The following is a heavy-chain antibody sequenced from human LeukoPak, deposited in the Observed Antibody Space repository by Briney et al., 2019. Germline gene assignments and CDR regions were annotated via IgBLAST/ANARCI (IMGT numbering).Heavy chain of an antibody. CDR1: GGSISSGGYY. V-gene: IGHV4-31*03. CDR2: IYYSGSI. Sequence: SETLSLTCTVSGGSISSGGYYWSWIRQHPGKGLEWIGYIYYSGSIYYNPSLKSRVTISVDTSKNQFSLKLSSVTAADTAVYYCARGDSGDSVLDYWGQGTLVTVSS. J-gene: IGHJ4*02. CDR3: ARGDSGDSVLDY. D-gene: IGHD4-17*01.